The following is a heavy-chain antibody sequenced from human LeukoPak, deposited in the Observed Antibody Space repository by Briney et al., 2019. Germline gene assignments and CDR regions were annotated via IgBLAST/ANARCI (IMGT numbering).Heavy chain of an antibody. J-gene: IGHJ4*02. Sequence: GESLKISCAASGFTFSGSAMHWVRQASGKGLEWVGRIRSKANSYATAYAASVKGRFTISRDDSKNTAYLQMNSLKTEDTAVYYCSAADGYSSSWYESDFDYWGQGTLVTVSS. V-gene: IGHV3-73*01. CDR2: IRSKANSYAT. CDR1: GFTFSGSA. D-gene: IGHD6-13*01. CDR3: SAADGYSSSWYESDFDY.